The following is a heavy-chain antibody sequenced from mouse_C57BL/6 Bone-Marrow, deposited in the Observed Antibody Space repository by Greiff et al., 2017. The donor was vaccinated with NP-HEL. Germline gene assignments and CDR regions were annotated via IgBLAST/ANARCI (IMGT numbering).Heavy chain of an antibody. J-gene: IGHJ3*01. CDR1: GFTFSDYG. Sequence: EVQVVESGGGLVKPGGSLKLSCAASGFTFSDYGMHWVRQAPEKGLEWVAYISSGSSTIYYADTVKGRFTISRDNAKNTLFLQMTSLRSEDTAMYYCARCNYGGSWFAYWGQGTLVTVSA. V-gene: IGHV5-17*01. CDR2: ISSGSSTI. CDR3: ARCNYGGSWFAY. D-gene: IGHD2-1*01.